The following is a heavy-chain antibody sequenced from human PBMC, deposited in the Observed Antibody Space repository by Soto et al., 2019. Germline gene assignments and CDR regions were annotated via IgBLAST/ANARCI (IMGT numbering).Heavy chain of an antibody. CDR2: ISAYNGNT. D-gene: IGHD4-17*01. Sequence: ASVKVSCKASGYTFTSYGISWVRQAPGQGLEWMGWISAYNGNTNYAQKLQGRVTMTTDTSTSTAYMELRSLRSDDTAVYYCARDVTVTSVPYYYYMDVWGKGTTVTVSS. CDR1: GYTFTSYG. J-gene: IGHJ6*03. V-gene: IGHV1-18*01. CDR3: ARDVTVTSVPYYYYMDV.